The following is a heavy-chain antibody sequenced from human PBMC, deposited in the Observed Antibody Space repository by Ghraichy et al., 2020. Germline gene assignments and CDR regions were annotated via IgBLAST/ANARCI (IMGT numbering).Heavy chain of an antibody. V-gene: IGHV1-3*01. CDR2: INAGNGNT. CDR3: ARDDGYCSSTSCSYFDY. J-gene: IGHJ4*02. Sequence: ASVKVSCKASGYTFTSYAMHWVRQAPGQRLEWMGWINAGNGNTKYSQKFQGRVTITRDTSASTAYMELSSLRSEDTAVYYCARDDGYCSSTSCSYFDYWGQGTLVTVSS. D-gene: IGHD2-2*01. CDR1: GYTFTSYA.